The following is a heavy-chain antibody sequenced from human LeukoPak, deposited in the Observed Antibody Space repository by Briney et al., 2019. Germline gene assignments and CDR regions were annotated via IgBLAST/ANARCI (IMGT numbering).Heavy chain of an antibody. D-gene: IGHD6-13*01. CDR2: IIPILGIA. Sequence: SVKVSCKASGGTFSSYAISWVRQAPGQGLEWMGRIIPILGIANYAQKFQGRVTITADKSTSTAYMELSSLRSEDTAVYYCARVEPFGIAAARGGFDYWGQGTLVTVSS. CDR3: ARVEPFGIAAARGGFDY. V-gene: IGHV1-69*04. J-gene: IGHJ4*02. CDR1: GGTFSSYA.